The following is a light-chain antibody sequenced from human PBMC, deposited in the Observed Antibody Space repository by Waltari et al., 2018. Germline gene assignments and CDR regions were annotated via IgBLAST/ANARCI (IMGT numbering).Light chain of an antibody. CDR1: SGRLVPTY. V-gene: IGLV6-57*01. CDR2: EDN. Sequence: NFLLTQPHSVSAPPGTPVTIYRTRSSGRLVPTYLPWYQHRPGSSTSMVIYEDNKRPSGVPDRFSGSIDSSSNSASLTIAGLKTEDEADYYCQSYDTNIRVFGGGTKLTVL. J-gene: IGLJ3*02. CDR3: QSYDTNIRV.